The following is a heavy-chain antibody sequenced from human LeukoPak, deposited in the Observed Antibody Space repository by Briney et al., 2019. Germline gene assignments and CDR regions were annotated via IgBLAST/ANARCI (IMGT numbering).Heavy chain of an antibody. D-gene: IGHD3-22*01. CDR2: INPNSGGT. J-gene: IGHJ4*02. Sequence: ASVKVSCKASGYTFTGYYMHWVRQAPGQGLEWMGWINPNSGGTNYAQKFQGRVTMTRDTSISTAYMELSRLRSDDTAVYYCARDYYDSSGYYYPKDYWGQGTLVTASS. CDR3: ARDYYDSSGYYYPKDY. CDR1: GYTFTGYY. V-gene: IGHV1-2*02.